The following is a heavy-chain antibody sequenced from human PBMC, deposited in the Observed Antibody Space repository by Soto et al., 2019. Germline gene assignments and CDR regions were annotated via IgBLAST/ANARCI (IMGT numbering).Heavy chain of an antibody. V-gene: IGHV4-31*03. CDR1: GGSISSGGYY. D-gene: IGHD3-22*01. J-gene: IGHJ4*02. CDR2: IYYSGST. CDR3: ARGKYYYDSSGYPIYFDY. Sequence: SETLSLTCTVSGGSISSGGYYWSWIRQHPGKGLEWIGYIYYSGSTYYNPSLKSRVTISVDTSKNQFSLKLSSVTAADTAVYYCARGKYYYDSSGYPIYFDYWGQGTLVTVSS.